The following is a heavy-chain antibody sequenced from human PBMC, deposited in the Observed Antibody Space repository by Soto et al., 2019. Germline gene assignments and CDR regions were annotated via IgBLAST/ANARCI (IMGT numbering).Heavy chain of an antibody. J-gene: IGHJ4*02. CDR2: MNPKSGNT. CDR3: ASSTVTTSIF. Sequence: QVPLVQSGAEVKKPGASVKVSCKASGYIFTSYEINWVRQATGQGLEWMGWMNPKSGNTGYAQKFQGRVTRTRNTSISTAYMELSRERSGVTAVYYCASSTVTTSIFWGQGTLVTVSS. V-gene: IGHV1-8*01. CDR1: GYIFTSYE. D-gene: IGHD4-17*01.